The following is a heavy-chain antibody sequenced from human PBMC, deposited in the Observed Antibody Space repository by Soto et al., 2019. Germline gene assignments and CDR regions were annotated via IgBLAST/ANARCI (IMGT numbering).Heavy chain of an antibody. CDR3: ARDGAPYCGGDCSLASDWFDP. CDR2: IYYSGST. CDR1: GGSISSYY. V-gene: IGHV4-59*01. D-gene: IGHD2-21*02. Sequence: SETLSLTCTVSGGSISSYYWSWIRQPPGKGLEWIGYIYYSGSTNYNPSLKSRVTISVDTSKNQFSLKLSSVTAADTAVYYCARDGAPYCGGDCSLASDWFDPWGQGTLVTVS. J-gene: IGHJ5*02.